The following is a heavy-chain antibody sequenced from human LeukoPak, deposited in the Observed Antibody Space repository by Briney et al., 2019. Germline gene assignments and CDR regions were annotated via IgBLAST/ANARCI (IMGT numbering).Heavy chain of an antibody. Sequence: GGTLRLSCAASGFTFSSYAMHWVRQAPGKGLEWVAVISYDGSNKYFADSVKGRFTISRDNSKNTLYLQMNSLRAEDTAVYYCATHARGGLRFLEWFYYYYYMDVWGKGTTVTVSS. V-gene: IGHV3-30-3*01. D-gene: IGHD3-3*01. J-gene: IGHJ6*03. CDR1: GFTFSSYA. CDR2: ISYDGSNK. CDR3: ATHARGGLRFLEWFYYYYYMDV.